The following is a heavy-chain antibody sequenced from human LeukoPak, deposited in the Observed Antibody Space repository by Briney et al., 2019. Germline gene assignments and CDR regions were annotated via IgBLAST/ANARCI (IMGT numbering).Heavy chain of an antibody. Sequence: GSSVQVSCKTSGYTFTGYYIHWVRQAPGQGLEWMGWINPNSGVTKYAQKFQDRVTMTRDTSISMVYMELSSLRSDDTAVYYCARATSFDYWGQGTLVTVSS. J-gene: IGHJ4*02. CDR3: ARATSFDY. V-gene: IGHV1-2*02. CDR1: GYTFTGYY. D-gene: IGHD3-16*01. CDR2: INPNSGVT.